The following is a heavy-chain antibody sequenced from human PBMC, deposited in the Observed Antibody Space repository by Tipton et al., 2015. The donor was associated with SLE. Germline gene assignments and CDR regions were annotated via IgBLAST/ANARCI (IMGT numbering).Heavy chain of an antibody. Sequence: SLRLSCEASGFIFRMYGMSWVRQAPGKGLEWVSTISDNEGDTYYADSVKGRFTISRDNFQNTLYLLLERLTAEDTATYYCAKDEGICTDGVCYCLFDHWGQGALVTVSS. V-gene: IGHV3-23*01. J-gene: IGHJ4*02. CDR2: ISDNEGDT. CDR3: AKDEGICTDGVCYCLFDH. D-gene: IGHD2-8*01. CDR1: GFIFRMYG.